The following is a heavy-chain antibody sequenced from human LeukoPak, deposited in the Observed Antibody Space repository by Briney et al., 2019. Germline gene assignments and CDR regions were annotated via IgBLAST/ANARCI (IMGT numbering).Heavy chain of an antibody. J-gene: IGHJ1*01. CDR3: ARAIGQVAVPTSSGYF. V-gene: IGHV3-21*01. CDR2: ISSGSSFI. Sequence: PGGSLRLSCTASGFTFSSYSMSWIRQAPGKGLEWVSSISSGSSFIHYADSVKGRFTISRDNAKNSVYLQMNSLRAEDTAVFYCARAIGQVAVPTSSGYFWGQGTRVTVSS. CDR1: GFTFSSYS. D-gene: IGHD6-19*01.